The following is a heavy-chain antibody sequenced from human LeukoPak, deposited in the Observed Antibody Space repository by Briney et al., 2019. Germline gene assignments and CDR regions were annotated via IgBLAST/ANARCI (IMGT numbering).Heavy chain of an antibody. V-gene: IGHV3-7*01. CDR1: GFTFSSYW. Sequence: GGSLRLSCAASGFTFSSYWMSWVRQAPGKGLEWVANIKEDGSEKNYVDSVKGRFTISRDNAKNSLYLQMNTLRAEDTAVYYCGRSGIVTTAVPFWGQGTLVTVSS. D-gene: IGHD1-26*01. CDR2: IKEDGSEK. J-gene: IGHJ4*02. CDR3: GRSGIVTTAVPF.